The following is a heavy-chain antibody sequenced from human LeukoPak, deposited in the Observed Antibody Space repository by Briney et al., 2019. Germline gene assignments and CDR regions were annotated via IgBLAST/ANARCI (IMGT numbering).Heavy chain of an antibody. CDR3: ARGLIVGTVHHAFDI. Sequence: PGVSLRLSCAASGFTFTNVWMSWVRQAPGEGLEWVSVIYSVGTIYYSDSVKGRFTISRDNSKNTLYLQRNSLRAEDTAVYCCARGLIVGTVHHAFDIWGEGTMV. J-gene: IGHJ3*02. CDR2: IYSVGTI. CDR1: GFTFTNVW. V-gene: IGHV3-66*01. D-gene: IGHD5-12*01.